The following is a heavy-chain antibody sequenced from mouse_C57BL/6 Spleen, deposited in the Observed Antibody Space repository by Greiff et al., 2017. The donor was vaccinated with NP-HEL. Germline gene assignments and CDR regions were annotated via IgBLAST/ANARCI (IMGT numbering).Heavy chain of an antibody. CDR2: IDPATGNT. D-gene: IGHD2-4*01. Sequence: DVQLVESVAELVRPGASVKLSCTASGFNIKNTYMHWVKQRPEQGLEWIGRIDPATGNTKYAPKFQGKATITADTSSNTAYLQLSSLTSEDTAIYYCARTYYDYSYAMDYWDQGTSVTVSS. V-gene: IGHV14-3*01. J-gene: IGHJ4*01. CDR1: GFNIKNTY. CDR3: ARTYYDYSYAMDY.